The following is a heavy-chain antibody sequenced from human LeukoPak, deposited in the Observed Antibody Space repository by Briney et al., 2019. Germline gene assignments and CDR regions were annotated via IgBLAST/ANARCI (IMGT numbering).Heavy chain of an antibody. J-gene: IGHJ4*02. CDR2: INHSGST. V-gene: IGHV4-34*01. D-gene: IGHD6-13*01. CDR3: ARESAKKTGYSSSWYYDY. Sequence: PSETLSLTCAVYGGSLSGYYWSWIHQPPGKGLEWIGEINHSGSTNYNPSLTSRVTISVDTSKNQFSLKLSSVTAADTAVYYCARESAKKTGYSSSWYYDYWGQGTLVTVSS. CDR1: GGSLSGYY.